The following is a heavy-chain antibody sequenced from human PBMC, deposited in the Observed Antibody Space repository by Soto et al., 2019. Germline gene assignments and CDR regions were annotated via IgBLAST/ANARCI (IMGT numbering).Heavy chain of an antibody. CDR3: ARDPRIAVAGLYDY. V-gene: IGHV1-18*01. CDR1: GYTFTSYG. Sequence: GSVKVSCKASGYTFTSYGISWVRQAPGQGLEWMGWISAYNGNTNYAQKLQGRVTMTTDTSTSTAYMELRSLRSDDTAVYYCARDPRIAVAGLYDYWGQGTLVTVSS. J-gene: IGHJ4*02. CDR2: ISAYNGNT. D-gene: IGHD6-19*01.